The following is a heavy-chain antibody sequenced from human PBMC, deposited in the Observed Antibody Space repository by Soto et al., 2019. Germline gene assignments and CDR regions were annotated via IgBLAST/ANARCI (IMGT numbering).Heavy chain of an antibody. CDR2: IKSKADGGTT. CDR1: GFTVSNAW. Sequence: EVQLVESGGGWVKPGGSLRLSCAASGFTVSNAWMNWLRQAPGKGLEWVGRIKSKADGGTTDYAAPVRGRFTISRDDSKNTLYLQMDNLKTEDTALYYCTTAKSSAYDHWGQGTLVTVSS. J-gene: IGHJ4*02. CDR3: TTAKSSAYDH. V-gene: IGHV3-15*07. D-gene: IGHD6-19*01.